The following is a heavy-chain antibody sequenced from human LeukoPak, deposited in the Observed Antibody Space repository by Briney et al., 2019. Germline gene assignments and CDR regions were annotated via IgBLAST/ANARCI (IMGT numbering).Heavy chain of an antibody. V-gene: IGHV3-23*01. CDR3: AKRLLSSGWSCDY. Sequence: QTGGSLRLSCAASGFTFSSYAMSWVRQAPRKGLEWVSAISGSGGSTYYADSVKGRFTISRDNSKNTLYLQMNSLRAEDTAVYYCAKRLLSSGWSCDYWGQGTLVTVSS. D-gene: IGHD6-19*01. CDR2: ISGSGGST. J-gene: IGHJ4*02. CDR1: GFTFSSYA.